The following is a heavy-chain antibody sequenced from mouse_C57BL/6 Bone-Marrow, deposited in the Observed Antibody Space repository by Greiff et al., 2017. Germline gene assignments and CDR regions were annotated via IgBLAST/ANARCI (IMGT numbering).Heavy chain of an antibody. J-gene: IGHJ3*01. CDR2: IFPGDGDT. Sequence: VQGVESGAELVKPGASVKISCKASGYAFSSYWMNWVKQRPGKGLEWIGQIFPGDGDTKYNRKFKGKATLTADKSSSTAYMQLSSLTSDDSAVYCCARGAYWGQGTLVTVSA. CDR1: GYAFSSYW. CDR3: ARGAY. V-gene: IGHV1-80*01.